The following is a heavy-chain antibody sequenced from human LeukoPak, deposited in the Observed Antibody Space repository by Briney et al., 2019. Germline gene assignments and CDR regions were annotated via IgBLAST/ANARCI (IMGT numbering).Heavy chain of an antibody. CDR3: ASLGYSSSWYPFYYYYYMDV. CDR2: ISSSSSFI. CDR1: GFNFSSYS. V-gene: IGHV3-21*01. Sequence: PGGSLRLSCAGSGFNFSSYSMSWVRQAPWKGLEFVSSISSSSSFIYYADSVKGRFTISRDNAKKSLSLQMNSLRAEDTAVYYCASLGYSSSWYPFYYYYYMDVWGKGTTVTVSS. J-gene: IGHJ6*03. D-gene: IGHD6-13*01.